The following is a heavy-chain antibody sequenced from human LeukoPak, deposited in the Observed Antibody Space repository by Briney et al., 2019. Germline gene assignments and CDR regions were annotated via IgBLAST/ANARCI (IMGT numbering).Heavy chain of an antibody. D-gene: IGHD4-17*01. J-gene: IGHJ4*02. CDR2: ISSNGGST. V-gene: IGHV3-64*01. CDR3: ARSAYGDPFDY. CDR1: GFTFSSYA. Sequence: GGSLRLSCAASGFTFSSYAMHWVRQAPGKGLEYVSAISSNGGSTYYANSVKGRFTISRDNSKNTLYLQTGSLRAEDMAVYYCARSAYGDPFDYWGQGTPVTVSS.